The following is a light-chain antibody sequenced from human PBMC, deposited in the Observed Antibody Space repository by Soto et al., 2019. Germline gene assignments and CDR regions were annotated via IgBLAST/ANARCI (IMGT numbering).Light chain of an antibody. V-gene: IGKV1-5*03. J-gene: IGKJ1*01. CDR3: QQYKSSPWT. CDR1: QSISSW. Sequence: DIQMTQSPSTLSASVGDRVTITCRASQSISSWLDWYQQKPGKDPKFLIYKASSLESGVPSRFRGSGSGTEFTLTISSLQPDDFATYYCQQYKSSPWTFGQGTKVEIK. CDR2: KAS.